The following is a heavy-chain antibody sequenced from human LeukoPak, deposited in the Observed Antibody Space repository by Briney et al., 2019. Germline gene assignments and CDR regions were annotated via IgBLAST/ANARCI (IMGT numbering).Heavy chain of an antibody. V-gene: IGHV4-59*11. CDR1: GASISTLH. D-gene: IGHD3-16*01. J-gene: IGHJ4*02. Sequence: SETLSLTCSVSGASISTLHWNWIRQPPRKGLEWIGNIYYPGTTNYNPSLKSRVTMSIDTSKNQFSLKLSSVTAADTAVYFCTRGYYEPFDSWGQGTLVTVSS. CDR3: TRGYYEPFDS. CDR2: IYYPGTT.